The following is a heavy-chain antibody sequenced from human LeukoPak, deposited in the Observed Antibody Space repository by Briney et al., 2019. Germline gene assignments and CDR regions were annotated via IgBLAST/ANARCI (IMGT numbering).Heavy chain of an antibody. D-gene: IGHD3-3*01. CDR3: ARAKMGYDFWSGYCYWFDP. CDR1: GYTFTGYY. CDR2: INPNSGGT. Sequence: GASVKVSCMASGYTFTGYYMHWVRQAPGPGLEWMGWINPNSGGTNYAQKFQGRVTMTRDTSISTAYMELSRLRSDDTAVYYCARAKMGYDFWSGYCYWFDPWGQGTLVTVSS. J-gene: IGHJ5*02. V-gene: IGHV1-2*02.